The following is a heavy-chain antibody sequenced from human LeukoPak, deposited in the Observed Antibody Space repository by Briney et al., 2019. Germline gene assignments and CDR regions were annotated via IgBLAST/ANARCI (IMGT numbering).Heavy chain of an antibody. CDR3: ARGEGLWFEIFSTAYSSGSFDY. D-gene: IGHD6-19*01. V-gene: IGHV4-31*03. Sequence: SQTLSLTCTVSGGSISSGGYYWSWIRQHPGKGLEWIGYIYYSGSTYYNPSLKSRVTISVDTSKNQFSLKLSSVTAADTAVYYCARGEGLWFEIFSTAYSSGSFDYWGQGTLVTVSS. CDR2: IYYSGST. J-gene: IGHJ4*02. CDR1: GGSISSGGYY.